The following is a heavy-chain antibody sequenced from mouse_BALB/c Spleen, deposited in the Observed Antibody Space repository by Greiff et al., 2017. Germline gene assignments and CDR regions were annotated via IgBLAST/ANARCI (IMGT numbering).Heavy chain of an antibody. Sequence: EVQLVESGGGLVKPGGSLKLSCAASGFAFSSYDMSWVRQTPEKRLEWVAYISSGGGSTYYPDTVKGRFTISRDNAKNTLYLQMSSLKSEDTAMYYCARQSYGSSYGFAYWGQGTLVTVSA. D-gene: IGHD1-1*01. V-gene: IGHV5-12-1*01. CDR3: ARQSYGSSYGFAY. J-gene: IGHJ3*01. CDR1: GFAFSSYD. CDR2: ISSGGGST.